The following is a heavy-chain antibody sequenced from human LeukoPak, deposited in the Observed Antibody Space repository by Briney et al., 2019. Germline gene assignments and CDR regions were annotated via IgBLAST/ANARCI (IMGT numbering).Heavy chain of an antibody. J-gene: IGHJ4*02. V-gene: IGHV4-59*01. CDR1: GGSFSSYY. CDR2: IYYSGST. CDR3: ARDSSYYYDSSGYYDY. Sequence: SETLSLTCAVYGGSFSSYYWSWIRQPPGKGLEWIGYIYYSGSTNYNPSLKSRVTISVDTSKNQFSLKLSSVTAADTAVYYCARDSSYYYDSSGYYDYWGQGTLVTVSS. D-gene: IGHD3-22*01.